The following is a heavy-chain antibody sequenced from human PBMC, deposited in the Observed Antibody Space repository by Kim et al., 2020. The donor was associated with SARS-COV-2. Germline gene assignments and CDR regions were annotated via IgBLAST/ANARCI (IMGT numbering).Heavy chain of an antibody. CDR2: ISSSTSTT. CDR3: ARGIRSGGHGSGYYY. D-gene: IGHD3-22*01. V-gene: IGHV3-11*05. J-gene: IGHJ4*02. Sequence: GGSLRLSCVASGFPFSDYYMNWIRQAPGKGLEWVSYISSSTSTTKYADSVKGRFTISRDIAKNSLYLQMNSLRAEDTAVYYCARGIRSGGHGSGYYYWGQGTLVTVSS. CDR1: GFPFSDYY.